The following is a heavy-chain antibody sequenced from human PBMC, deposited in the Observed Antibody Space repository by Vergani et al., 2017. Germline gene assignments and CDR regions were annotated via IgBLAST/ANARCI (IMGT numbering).Heavy chain of an antibody. J-gene: IGHJ3*02. V-gene: IGHV3-48*01. D-gene: IGHD4-17*01. CDR2: ISSSSSTI. CDR1: GFTFSSYS. Sequence: EVQLVESGGGLVQPGGSLRLSCAASGFTFSSYSMNWVRQAPGKGLEWVSYISSSSSTIYYAESVKGRFTISRDNAKNSLYLQMNSLRAEDTAVYYCARGQTTVTTFGQSDAFDIWGQGTMVTVSS. CDR3: ARGQTTVTTFGQSDAFDI.